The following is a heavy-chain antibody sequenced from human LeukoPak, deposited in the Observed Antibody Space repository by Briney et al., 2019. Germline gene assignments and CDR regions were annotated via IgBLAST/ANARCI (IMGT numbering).Heavy chain of an antibody. CDR1: GGSISNYH. D-gene: IGHD3-22*01. J-gene: IGHJ6*03. Sequence: SETLSLTCAVSGGSISNYHWSWIRQSPGKGLEWIGYIYYSGSTNYKPSLKSRVTISVDTSKNQFFLKLSSVTAADTAVYYCARGRFDYYDSSGYYRPREYYYYYYYMDVWGKGTTVTMSS. CDR2: IYYSGST. CDR3: ARGRFDYYDSSGYYRPREYYYYYYYMDV. V-gene: IGHV4-59*01.